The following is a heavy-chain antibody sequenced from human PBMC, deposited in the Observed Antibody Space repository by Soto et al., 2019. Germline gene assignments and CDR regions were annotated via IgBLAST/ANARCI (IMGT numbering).Heavy chain of an antibody. CDR2: ISNDGINK. V-gene: IGHV3-30*18. CDR3: AKDRVSEHNNGWPQGS. D-gene: IGHD6-19*01. Sequence: GGSLRLSCAASGFTFRGYGMHWVRQAPGKGLEWVAVISNDGINKYYGDSVKGRFTISRDNSKNTLYLQMNSLRAEDTAVYYCAKDRVSEHNNGWPQGSWGQGTQVTVSS. CDR1: GFTFRGYG. J-gene: IGHJ4*02.